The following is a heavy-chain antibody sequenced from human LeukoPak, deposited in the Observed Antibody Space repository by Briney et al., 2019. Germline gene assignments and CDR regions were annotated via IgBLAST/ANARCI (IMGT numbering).Heavy chain of an antibody. D-gene: IGHD3-10*01. CDR2: IYYSGST. CDR1: GGSIRNDNYY. CDR3: ARAGFGMAPLRGTPFDY. Sequence: SETLSLTCTVSGGSIRNDNYYWGLIRQPPGKGLEWIGSIYYSGSTYYNPSLKSRVTISVDTSKNQFSLKLSSVTAADTAVYYCARAGFGMAPLRGTPFDYWGQGTLVTVSS. V-gene: IGHV4-39*07. J-gene: IGHJ4*02.